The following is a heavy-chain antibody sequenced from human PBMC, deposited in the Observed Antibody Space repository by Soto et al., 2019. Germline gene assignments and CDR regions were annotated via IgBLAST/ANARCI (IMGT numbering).Heavy chain of an antibody. CDR2: IYYSGST. CDR1: GGSISSSSYY. D-gene: IGHD3-3*01. Sequence: TLSLTCTVSGGSISSSSYYWGWIRQPPGKGLEWIGSIYYSGSTYYNPSLKSRVTISVDTSKNQFSLKLSSVTAADTAVYYCARRFGESYDFWSGYPYLHEDYYYGMDVWGQGTTVTVSS. V-gene: IGHV4-39*01. J-gene: IGHJ6*02. CDR3: ARRFGESYDFWSGYPYLHEDYYYGMDV.